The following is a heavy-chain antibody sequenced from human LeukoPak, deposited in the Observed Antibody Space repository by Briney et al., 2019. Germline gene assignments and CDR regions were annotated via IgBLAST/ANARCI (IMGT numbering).Heavy chain of an antibody. Sequence: GGSLRLSCAASGFTFSSYTMHWVRQAPGKGLEWVSLISWDGGSTYYADSVKGRFTISRDNSKNSLYLQMNSLRTKDTALYYCAKDSSSSGTLNFDYWGQGTLVTVSS. D-gene: IGHD6-25*01. J-gene: IGHJ4*02. V-gene: IGHV3-43*01. CDR3: AKDSSSSGTLNFDY. CDR2: ISWDGGST. CDR1: GFTFSSYT.